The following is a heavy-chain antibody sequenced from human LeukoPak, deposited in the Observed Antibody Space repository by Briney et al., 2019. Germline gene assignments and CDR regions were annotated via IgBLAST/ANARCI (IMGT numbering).Heavy chain of an antibody. V-gene: IGHV3-48*01. D-gene: IGHD2-21*01. CDR2: ISSSSSTI. CDR1: GFTFSSYS. CDR3: ARDLCGGDCYSG. J-gene: IGHJ4*02. Sequence: PGGFLRLSCAASGFTFSSYSMNWVRQAPGKGLKWVSYISSSSSTIYYADSVKGRFTISRDNAKNSLYLQMNSLRAEDTAVYYCARDLCGGDCYSGWGQGTLVTVSS.